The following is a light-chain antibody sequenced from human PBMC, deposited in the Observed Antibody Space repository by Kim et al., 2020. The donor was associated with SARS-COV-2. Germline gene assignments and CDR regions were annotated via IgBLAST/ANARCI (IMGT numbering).Light chain of an antibody. J-gene: IGKJ5*01. Sequence: ASISCRSGHSLVHSDGDTYLNWFHQRPGQAPRRLIYKVSKRDSGVPDRVSGSGSGTEFTLKISRVEAEDVGVYYCMQGTHWPITFGQGTRLEIK. CDR2: KVS. V-gene: IGKV2-30*02. CDR1: HSLVHSDGDTY. CDR3: MQGTHWPIT.